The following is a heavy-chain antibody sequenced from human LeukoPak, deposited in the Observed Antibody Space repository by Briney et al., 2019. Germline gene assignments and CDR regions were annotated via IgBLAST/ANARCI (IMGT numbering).Heavy chain of an antibody. D-gene: IGHD3-16*02. Sequence: GGSLRLSCEASGFTFGNYAMNWVRQAPGKGLEWVSAISGSGGSTYYADSAKGRFTISRDNSKNTLYLQMNSLRAEDTAVYYCAKSSGMITFGGVIVIDYYFDYWGQGTLVTVSS. CDR1: GFTFGNYA. V-gene: IGHV3-23*01. J-gene: IGHJ4*02. CDR2: ISGSGGST. CDR3: AKSSGMITFGGVIVIDYYFDY.